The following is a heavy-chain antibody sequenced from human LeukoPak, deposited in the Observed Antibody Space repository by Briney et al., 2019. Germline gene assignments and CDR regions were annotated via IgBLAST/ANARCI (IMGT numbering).Heavy chain of an antibody. J-gene: IGHJ3*02. CDR1: GFTFSSYA. V-gene: IGHV3-23*01. CDR3: ARGGELASSWYTDAFDI. D-gene: IGHD6-13*01. CDR2: ISGSGGST. Sequence: GGSLRLSCAASGFTFSSYAMSWVRQAPGKGLEWVSAISGSGGSTYYADSVEGRFTISRDNSKNTLYLQMNSLRAEDTAVYYCARGGELASSWYTDAFDIWGQGTMVTVSS.